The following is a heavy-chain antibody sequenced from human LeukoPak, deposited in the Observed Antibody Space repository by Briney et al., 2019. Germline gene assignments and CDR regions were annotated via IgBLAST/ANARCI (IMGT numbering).Heavy chain of an antibody. CDR3: ARRQYSGRYFHFDP. Sequence: GESLKISCQGSGYIFTEYWIGWVRQMPGKGLEWMGIIYPGDSDTKYSPSFQGQVTISADKSISTAYLQWSSLKASDTAMYYCARRQYSGRYFHFDPWGQGTLVTVSS. V-gene: IGHV5-51*01. CDR1: GYIFTEYW. D-gene: IGHD1-26*01. J-gene: IGHJ5*02. CDR2: IYPGDSDT.